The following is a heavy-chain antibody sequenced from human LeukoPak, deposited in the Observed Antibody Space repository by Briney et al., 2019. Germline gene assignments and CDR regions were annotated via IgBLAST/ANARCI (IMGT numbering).Heavy chain of an antibody. J-gene: IGHJ4*02. CDR3: ATHYDFWSGYGY. D-gene: IGHD3-3*01. Sequence: GASVKVSCKASGYTFTSYDINWVRQATGQGLEWMGWMNPKSGNTGYAQKFQGRVTITRNTSISTAYMELGSLRSEDTAVYYCATHYDFWSGYGYWGQGTLVTVSS. V-gene: IGHV1-8*03. CDR1: GYTFTSYD. CDR2: MNPKSGNT.